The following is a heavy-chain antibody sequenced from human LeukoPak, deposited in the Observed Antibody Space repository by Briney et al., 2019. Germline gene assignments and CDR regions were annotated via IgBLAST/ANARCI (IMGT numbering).Heavy chain of an antibody. V-gene: IGHV4-39*07. J-gene: IGHJ6*02. CDR3: ARGNFDIVVVPAATYYYYYGMDV. CDR1: GGSISSSSYY. Sequence: SETLSLTCTVSGGSISSSSYYWGWIRQPPGKGLEWIGSIYYSGSTNYNPSLKSRVTISVDTSKNQFSLKLSSVTAADTAVYYCARGNFDIVVVPAATYYYYYGMDVWGQGTTVTVSS. CDR2: IYYSGST. D-gene: IGHD2-2*01.